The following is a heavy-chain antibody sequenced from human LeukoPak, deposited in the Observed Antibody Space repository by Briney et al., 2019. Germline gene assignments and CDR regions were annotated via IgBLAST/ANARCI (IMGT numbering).Heavy chain of an antibody. J-gene: IGHJ3*02. Sequence: ASVKVSCTASGYTFTSYGISWVRQAPGQGLEWMGWISAYNGNTNYAQKLQGRVTMTTDTSTSTAYMELRSLRSDDTAVYYCARDWVGYYYDSSGYYAFDIWGQGTMVTVSS. CDR3: ARDWVGYYYDSSGYYAFDI. V-gene: IGHV1-18*01. CDR1: GYTFTSYG. CDR2: ISAYNGNT. D-gene: IGHD3-22*01.